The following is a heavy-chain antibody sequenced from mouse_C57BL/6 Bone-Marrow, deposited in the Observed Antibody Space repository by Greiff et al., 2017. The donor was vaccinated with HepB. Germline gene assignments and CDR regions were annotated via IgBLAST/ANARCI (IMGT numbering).Heavy chain of an antibody. Sequence: VQLQQSGAELVKPGASVKLSCKASGYTFTSYWMHWVKQRPGQGLEWIGMILPNSGSTNYNEKFKSKATLTVDKSSSTAYMQLSSLTSEDSAIYDCRDGTYFDVWGTGTTVTVSS. D-gene: IGHD3-3*01. CDR1: GYTFTSYW. J-gene: IGHJ1*03. V-gene: IGHV1-64*01. CDR3: RDGTYFDV. CDR2: ILPNSGST.